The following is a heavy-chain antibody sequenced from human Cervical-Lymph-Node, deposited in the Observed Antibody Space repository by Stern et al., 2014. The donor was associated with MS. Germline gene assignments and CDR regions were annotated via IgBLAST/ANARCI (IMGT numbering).Heavy chain of an antibody. CDR2: ISGSGGSI. V-gene: IGHV3-23*04. CDR3: AKQYFDSSGYSYYYGMDV. Sequence: DVQLEESGGDLVQPGGSLRLSCAASGFTFNKYAMNWVRQAPGKGLEWVSTISGSGGSIYYADSVKVRFTISRDNSENTLYLQMHSRRAEDTAIYYCAKQYFDSSGYSYYYGMDVWGQGTTVTVSS. CDR1: GFTFNKYA. D-gene: IGHD3-22*01. J-gene: IGHJ6*02.